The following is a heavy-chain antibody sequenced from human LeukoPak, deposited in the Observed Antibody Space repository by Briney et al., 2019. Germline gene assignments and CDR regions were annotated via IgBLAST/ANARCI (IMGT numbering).Heavy chain of an antibody. CDR1: GFTVSTNY. Sequence: GGSLRLSCAASGFTVSTNYMTWVRLAPGKGLEWVSVIYSAGSTYYADSVKGRFTISRDNSKNTLYLQMNSLRAEDTAVYYCARDHGYGLDYWGQGTLVTVSS. CDR2: IYSAGST. V-gene: IGHV3-53*01. CDR3: ARDHGYGLDY. D-gene: IGHD1-1*01. J-gene: IGHJ4*02.